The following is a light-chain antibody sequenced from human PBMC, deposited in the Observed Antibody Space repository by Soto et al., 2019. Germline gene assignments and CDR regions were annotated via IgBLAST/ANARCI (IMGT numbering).Light chain of an antibody. CDR3: QSYDSSLSRV. V-gene: IGLV1-40*01. CDR1: SSNIGAGYD. Sequence: QSVLTQPPSVSGAPGQRVTISCTGSSSNIGAGYDVHWYQQLPGTAPKLLISGNSNRPSGVPDRFSGSKSGTSASLAITGLQAEDEADYYCQSYDSSLSRVFAGGTKLTVL. J-gene: IGLJ2*01. CDR2: GNS.